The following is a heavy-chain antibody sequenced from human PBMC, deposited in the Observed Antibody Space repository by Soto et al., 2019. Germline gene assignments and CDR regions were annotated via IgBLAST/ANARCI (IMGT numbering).Heavy chain of an antibody. CDR2: IYYSGST. V-gene: IGHV4-39*01. CDR3: ASRGATNYYYYFVMDV. D-gene: IGHD1-26*01. Sequence: QLQLQESGPGLVKPSETLSLTCTVSGGSISSSSYYWGWLRQPPGKGLEWIGSIYYSGSTYYNPSLKSRVSISVETSKNQLTLKLSSLTAAATAVDCCASRGATNYYYYFVMDVRGQGNTVTVSS. J-gene: IGHJ6*02. CDR1: GGSISSSSYY.